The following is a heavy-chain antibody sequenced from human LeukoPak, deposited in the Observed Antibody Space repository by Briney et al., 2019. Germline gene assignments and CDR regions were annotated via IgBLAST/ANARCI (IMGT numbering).Heavy chain of an antibody. Sequence: TGGSLRLSCAASGFTFTSYSMNWVRQAPGKGLEWVSTISGGGGSTYYADSVKGRFTISRDNSKNTQYLQMNSLRAEDTAVYYCATSWGPDTSAFRWGRDGMDVWGQGTTVIVSS. CDR3: ATSWGPDTSAFRWGRDGMDV. J-gene: IGHJ6*02. D-gene: IGHD3-16*01. V-gene: IGHV3-23*01. CDR1: GFTFTSYS. CDR2: ISGGGGST.